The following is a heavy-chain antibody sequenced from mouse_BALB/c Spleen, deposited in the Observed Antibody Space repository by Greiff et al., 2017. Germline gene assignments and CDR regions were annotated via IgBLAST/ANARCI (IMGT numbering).Heavy chain of an antibody. CDR1: GYSITSDYA. J-gene: IGHJ4*01. Sequence: ESGPGLVKPSQSLSLTCTVTGYSITSDYAWNWIRQFPGNKLEWMGYISYSGSTSYNPSLKSRISITRDTSKNQFFLQLNSVTTEDTATYYCARSGIYYYGSSYYYAMDYWGQGTSVTVSS. CDR2: ISYSGST. CDR3: ARSGIYYYGSSYYYAMDY. V-gene: IGHV3-2*02. D-gene: IGHD1-1*01.